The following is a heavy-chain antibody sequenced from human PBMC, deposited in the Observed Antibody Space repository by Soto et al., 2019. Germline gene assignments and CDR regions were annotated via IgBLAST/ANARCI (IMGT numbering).Heavy chain of an antibody. V-gene: IGHV1-8*01. CDR3: AWARYLYGGNSGALAY. D-gene: IGHD2-21*02. CDR2: MNPNSGNT. J-gene: IGHJ4*02. CDR1: GYTFTSYD. Sequence: QVQLVQSGAEVKKPGASVKGSCKASGYTFTSYDINWVRQATGQGLEWMGWMNPNSGNTGYAQKCQVRVTMTRNTSISTAYMELSSLRSEDTAVYYCAWARYLYGGNSGALAYWGQGTLVTVSS.